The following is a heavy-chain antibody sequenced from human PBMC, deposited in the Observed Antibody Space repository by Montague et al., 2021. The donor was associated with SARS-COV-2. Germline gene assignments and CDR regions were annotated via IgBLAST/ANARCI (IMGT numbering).Heavy chain of an antibody. CDR1: GDSVSSEIYY. CDR2: IYTSGST. J-gene: IGHJ4*02. CDR3: ARVGGNHYRYCDY. D-gene: IGHD1-26*01. V-gene: IGHV4-61*02. Sequence: TLSLTCTVSGDSVSSEIYYWSWIRQPAGKGLEWIGRIYTSGSTNYNPSLRSRVTISVDTSKNQFSLRLSSVTAADTAVYYCARVGGNHYRYCDYWGQGTLVTVSS.